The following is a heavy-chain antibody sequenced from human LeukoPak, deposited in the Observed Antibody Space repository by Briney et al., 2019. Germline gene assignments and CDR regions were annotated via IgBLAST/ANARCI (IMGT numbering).Heavy chain of an antibody. CDR1: GGSISSHY. Sequence: PSETLSLTCTVSGGSISSHYWSWIRQPPGKGLEWIGYIYYSGSTNYNPSLKSRVTISVDTSKNQFSLKLSSVTAADTAVYYCARGGYYYGSGSYYLDPWGQGTLVTVSS. V-gene: IGHV4-59*11. CDR3: ARGGYYYGSGSYYLDP. D-gene: IGHD3-10*01. J-gene: IGHJ5*02. CDR2: IYYSGST.